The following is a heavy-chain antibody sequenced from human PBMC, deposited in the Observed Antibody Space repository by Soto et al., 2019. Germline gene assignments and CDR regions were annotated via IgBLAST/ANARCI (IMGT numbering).Heavy chain of an antibody. Sequence: LSLTCAVSGSSISSGYYWGWIRQPPGKGLEWIGSIYHSGSTYYNPSLKSRVTISVDTSKNQFSLKLSSVTAADTAVYYCANADQLRFNVWGQGTTVTVSS. CDR2: IYHSGST. D-gene: IGHD3-3*01. V-gene: IGHV4-38-2*01. J-gene: IGHJ6*02. CDR3: ANADQLRFNV. CDR1: GSSISSGYY.